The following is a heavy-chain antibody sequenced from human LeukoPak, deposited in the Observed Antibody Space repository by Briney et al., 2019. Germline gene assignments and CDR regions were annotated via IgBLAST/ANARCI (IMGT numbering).Heavy chain of an antibody. CDR1: GYTFTDYY. V-gene: IGHV1-2*02. J-gene: IGHJ3*02. CDR2: INPNSGGT. CDR3: ARVDTAMDRAFDI. D-gene: IGHD5-18*01. Sequence: GASVTVSCTASGYTFTDYYIHWVRQAPGQGLEWMGWINPNSGGTNYAQKFQGRVTMTRDTSISTAYMELSRLRSDDTAVYYCARVDTAMDRAFDIWGQGTMVTVSS.